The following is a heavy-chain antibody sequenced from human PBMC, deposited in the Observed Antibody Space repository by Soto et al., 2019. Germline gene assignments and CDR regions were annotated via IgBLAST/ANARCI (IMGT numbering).Heavy chain of an antibody. CDR2: ISYDGSNK. Sequence: GGSLRLSCVASGFTFSSYGMHWVRQAPGKGLEWVAVISYDGSNKYYADSVKGRFTISRDNSKNTLYLQMNSLRAEDTAVYYCAKDLELWFGELFSYYYGMDVWGQGTTVTVSS. V-gene: IGHV3-30*18. J-gene: IGHJ6*02. D-gene: IGHD3-10*01. CDR1: GFTFSSYG. CDR3: AKDLELWFGELFSYYYGMDV.